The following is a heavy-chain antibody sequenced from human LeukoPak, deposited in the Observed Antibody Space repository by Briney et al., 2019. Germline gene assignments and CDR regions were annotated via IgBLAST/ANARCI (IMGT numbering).Heavy chain of an antibody. V-gene: IGHV4-38-2*02. CDR1: GYSISSGYY. Sequence: PSETLSLTCTVSGYSISSGYYWGWIRQPPGKGLEWIGSIYHSGSTYYNPSLKSRVTMSVDTSKNQFSLKLSSVTAADTAVYYCARDWPHYDILTGYRSNWFDPWGQGTLVTVSS. CDR2: IYHSGST. J-gene: IGHJ5*02. D-gene: IGHD3-9*01. CDR3: ARDWPHYDILTGYRSNWFDP.